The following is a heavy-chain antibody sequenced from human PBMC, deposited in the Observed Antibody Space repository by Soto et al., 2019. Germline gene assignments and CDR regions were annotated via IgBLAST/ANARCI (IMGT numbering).Heavy chain of an antibody. CDR3: TREGSAPYYYYGMDA. CDR1: GSALKSYD. D-gene: IGHD3-10*01. V-gene: IGHV1-18*01. CDR2: INTHNGNT. Sequence: ASVKVSCKASGSALKSYDVHWVRQDPGQGLEWLGWINTHNGNTNYAQNLQGRVIMTADTSTSTAYMELRSLRSDDTAIYYCTREGSAPYYYYGMDAWGQGTTVTVSS. J-gene: IGHJ6*02.